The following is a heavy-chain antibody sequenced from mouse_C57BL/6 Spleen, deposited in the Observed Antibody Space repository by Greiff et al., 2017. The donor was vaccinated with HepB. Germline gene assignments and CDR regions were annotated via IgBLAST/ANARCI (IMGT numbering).Heavy chain of an antibody. V-gene: IGHV1-15*01. D-gene: IGHD1-1*01. CDR1: GYTFTDYE. CDR2: IDPETGGT. Sequence: VKLMESGAELVRPGASVTLSCKASGYTFTDYEMHWVKQTPVHGLEWIGAIDPETGGTAYNQKFKGKAILTADKSSSTAYMELRSLTSEDSAVYYCTRTPTVVGEAYWGQGTLGTVSA. J-gene: IGHJ3*01. CDR3: TRTPTVVGEAY.